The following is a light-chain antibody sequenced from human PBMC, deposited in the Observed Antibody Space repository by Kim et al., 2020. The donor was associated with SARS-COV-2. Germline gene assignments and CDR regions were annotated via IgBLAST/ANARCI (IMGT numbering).Light chain of an antibody. CDR2: DVD. CDR3: SSYTRTDTVV. Sequence: GQSRSISCTETSSAVGVHMDVSWYRKQPGPAPKLMIYDVDNRPSGVSDRFSGSKSGNTASLTISGLQAEDEGDYYCSSYTRTDTVVFGGGTQLTVL. J-gene: IGLJ2*01. CDR1: SSAVGVHMD. V-gene: IGLV2-14*03.